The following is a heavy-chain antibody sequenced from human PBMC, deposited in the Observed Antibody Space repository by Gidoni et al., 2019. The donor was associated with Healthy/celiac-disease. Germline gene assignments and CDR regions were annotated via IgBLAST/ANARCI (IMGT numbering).Heavy chain of an antibody. D-gene: IGHD3-22*01. CDR3: ARDHYDSTAGY. CDR1: GFTFSSYG. V-gene: IGHV3-33*01. J-gene: IGHJ4*02. CDR2: IWYDGSNK. Sequence: QVQLVESGGGVVQPGRSLRLSCAASGFTFSSYGMHWVRQAPGKGLEWVAVIWYDGSNKYYADSVKGRFTISRDNSKNTLYRQMNSLRAEDTAVYYCARDHYDSTAGYWGQGTLVTVSS.